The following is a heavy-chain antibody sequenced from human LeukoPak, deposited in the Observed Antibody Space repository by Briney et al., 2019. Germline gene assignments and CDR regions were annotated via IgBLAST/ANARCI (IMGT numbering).Heavy chain of an antibody. V-gene: IGHV3-7*01. J-gene: IGHJ4*02. CDR1: GFTFSDYW. Sequence: GGSLRLSCAASGFTFSDYWMHWGRQAPGKGLEWVANIKQDGSEKYYVDSVKGRFTISRDNAKNSLYLQMNSLRAEDTAVYYCARDSSSVPEYWGQGTPVTVSS. CDR3: ARDSSSVPEY. CDR2: IKQDGSEK. D-gene: IGHD2-2*01.